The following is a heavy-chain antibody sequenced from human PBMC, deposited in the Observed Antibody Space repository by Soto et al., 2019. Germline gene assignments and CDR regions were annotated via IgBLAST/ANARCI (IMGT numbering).Heavy chain of an antibody. CDR3: ASAYYYDSRYDY. D-gene: IGHD3-22*01. CDR2: INHSRST. J-gene: IGHJ4*02. Sequence: SETMSLTCAVDGGSFSGYYWSWIRQHPGKGLEWIGEINHSRSTHYNPSLKSRVTISVDSSKNQFSLTLRSVTAADTAVYYCASAYYYDSRYDYWGQGTLVTASS. V-gene: IGHV4-34*01. CDR1: GGSFSGYY.